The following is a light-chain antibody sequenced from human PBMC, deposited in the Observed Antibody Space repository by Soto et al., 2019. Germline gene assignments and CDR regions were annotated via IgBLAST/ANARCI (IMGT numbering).Light chain of an antibody. V-gene: IGKV4-1*01. CDR2: WAS. J-gene: IGKJ5*01. Sequence: DIVMTQSPDSLAVSLGERATINCKSSQSVLYSSNNKNYLAWYQQKPGQPPKLLIYWASTRESGVPDRFSGSGSATDFTLTISSLQAEDVAVYYCQQYYSTPITFGQGTRLEIE. CDR3: QQYYSTPIT. CDR1: QSVLYSSNNKNY.